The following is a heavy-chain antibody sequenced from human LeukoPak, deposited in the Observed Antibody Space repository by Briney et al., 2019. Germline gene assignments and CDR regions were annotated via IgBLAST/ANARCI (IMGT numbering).Heavy chain of an antibody. Sequence: SETLSLTCTVSGGSITSDYWTWIRQPPTKGLEWIGYIYYNGATSYNPSLKSRVTMSLDTSKKHFSLKMTSVTAADTAVYYCARGMGYSSSWYGRAFGYWGQGTLVTVSS. CDR2: IYYNGAT. D-gene: IGHD6-13*01. J-gene: IGHJ4*02. CDR1: GGSITSDY. CDR3: ARGMGYSSSWYGRAFGY. V-gene: IGHV4-59*08.